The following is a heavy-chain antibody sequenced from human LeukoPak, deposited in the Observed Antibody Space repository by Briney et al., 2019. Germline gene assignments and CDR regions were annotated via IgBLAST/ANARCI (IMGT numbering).Heavy chain of an antibody. D-gene: IGHD2-21*01. V-gene: IGHV5-51*01. Sequence: GKSLKISCQGSGYRFTSYWIGWVRQMPGKGLEWVGLIFPSDSDTRYSPSFQGQVTISADKSVTTAYLQWSGLTASDTAMYYCARQIYCDGDCYSSDGFDVWGQGTMVIVSS. J-gene: IGHJ3*01. CDR2: IFPSDSDT. CDR1: GYRFTSYW. CDR3: ARQIYCDGDCYSSDGFDV.